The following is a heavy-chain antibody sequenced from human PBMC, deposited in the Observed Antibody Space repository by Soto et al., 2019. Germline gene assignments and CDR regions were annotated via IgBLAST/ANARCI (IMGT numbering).Heavy chain of an antibody. CDR3: ARDITMIAPADHDAFDI. D-gene: IGHD3-22*01. J-gene: IGHJ3*02. CDR1: GYTLDSYC. Sequence: AEVTCKESGYTLDSYCSFWVRQETGQGLEWMGWISAYNGNTNYAQKLQGRVTMTTDTSTSTAYMELRSLRSDDTAVYYCARDITMIAPADHDAFDIWGQGTMVPVFS. V-gene: IGHV1-18*01. CDR2: ISAYNGNT.